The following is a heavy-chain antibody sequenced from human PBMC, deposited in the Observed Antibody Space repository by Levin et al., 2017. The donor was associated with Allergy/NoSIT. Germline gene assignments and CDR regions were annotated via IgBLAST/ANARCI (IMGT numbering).Heavy chain of an antibody. Sequence: SQTLSLTCAVYGGSFSGYYWSWIRQPPGKGLEWIGEINHSGSTNYNPSLKSRVTISVDTSKNQFSLKLSSVTAADTAVYYCARRGSELWLSYNWFDPWGQGTLVTVSS. J-gene: IGHJ5*02. V-gene: IGHV4-34*01. CDR2: INHSGST. D-gene: IGHD5-18*01. CDR3: ARRGSELWLSYNWFDP. CDR1: GGSFSGYY.